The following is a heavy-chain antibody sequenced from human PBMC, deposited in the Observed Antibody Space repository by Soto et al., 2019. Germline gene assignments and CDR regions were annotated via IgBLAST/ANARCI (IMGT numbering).Heavy chain of an antibody. CDR2: ISYDGSNK. V-gene: IGHV3-30*18. Sequence: GGSLRLSCAASGFTFSSYGMHWVRQAPGKGLEWVAVISYDGSNKYYADSVKGRFTISRDNSKNTLYLQMNSLRAEDTAVYYCAKDWASSSWRGYNWFDPWGQGTLVTVSS. CDR3: AKDWASSSWRGYNWFDP. D-gene: IGHD6-13*01. CDR1: GFTFSSYG. J-gene: IGHJ5*02.